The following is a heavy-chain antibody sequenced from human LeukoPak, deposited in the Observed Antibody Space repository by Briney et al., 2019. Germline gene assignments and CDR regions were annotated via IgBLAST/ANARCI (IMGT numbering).Heavy chain of an antibody. CDR1: GFTVSINY. CDR3: AKVSPTGRAFDC. J-gene: IGHJ4*02. Sequence: PGGPLRLSCAASGFTVSINYMSWVRQAPGEGLEWVSVIYTTGKTYYADSVKGRFSISRDNSKNTVYLQVNSLRAEDTAVYYCAKVSPTGRAFDCWGQGTLVTVSS. D-gene: IGHD1-1*01. CDR2: IYTTGKT. V-gene: IGHV3-53*01.